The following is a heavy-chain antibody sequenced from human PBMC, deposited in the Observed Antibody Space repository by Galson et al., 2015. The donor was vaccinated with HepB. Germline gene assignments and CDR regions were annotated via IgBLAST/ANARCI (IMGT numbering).Heavy chain of an antibody. CDR2: ISSNGGST. CDR1: GFTFSSYA. CDR3: VKDASKTFDY. J-gene: IGHJ4*02. V-gene: IGHV3-64D*06. Sequence: SLRLSCAASGFTFSSYAMHWVRQAPGKGLEYVSAISSNGGSTYYADSVKGRFTISRDNSKNTLCLQMSSLRAEDTAVYYCVKDASKTFDYWGQGTLVTVSS.